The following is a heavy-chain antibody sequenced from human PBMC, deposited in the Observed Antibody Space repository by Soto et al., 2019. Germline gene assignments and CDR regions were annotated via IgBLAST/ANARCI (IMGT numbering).Heavy chain of an antibody. CDR3: ARDQEAGVVVITTGYYGMDV. CDR1: GCTFSSYT. D-gene: IGHD3-22*01. CDR2: INAGNGNT. J-gene: IGHJ6*02. V-gene: IGHV1-3*01. Sequence: GASVKVSCKASGCTFSSYTISWVRQAPGQRLEWMGWINAGNGNTKYSQKFQGRVTITRDTSASTAYMELSSLRSEDTAVYYCARDQEAGVVVITTGYYGMDVWGQGTTVTVSS.